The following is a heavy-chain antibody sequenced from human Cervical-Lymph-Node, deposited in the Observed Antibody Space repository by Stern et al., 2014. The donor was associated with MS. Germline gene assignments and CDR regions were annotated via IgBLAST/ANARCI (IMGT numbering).Heavy chain of an antibody. Sequence: EVQLVESGGGLVKPGGSLRLSCAASGFNFNTYDMNWVRQAPGKGLEWVAFINSGSSHIYSADAVKGRFTISRDTAKNSGYLTMNSLRGEDTSVYYCARRGVVLVGDTRQYYFDNWGQGTLVTVSS. CDR1: GFNFNTYD. V-gene: IGHV3-21*01. D-gene: IGHD2-15*01. CDR3: ARRGVVLVGDTRQYYFDN. J-gene: IGHJ4*02. CDR2: INSGSSHI.